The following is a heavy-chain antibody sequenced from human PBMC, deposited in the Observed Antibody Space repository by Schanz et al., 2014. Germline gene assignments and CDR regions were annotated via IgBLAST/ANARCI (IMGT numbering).Heavy chain of an antibody. D-gene: IGHD6-19*01. CDR3: ARGLGDERWLDLNEAFDI. CDR1: GGTFSSYT. Sequence: QVQLVQSGAEVMKPGSSVKVSCKASGGTFSSYTINWVRQAPGQGLEWMGRIIPILGITNVAQTFQDRVTMTADKSTSTAYMELSSLRSEDTAVYYCARGLGDERWLDLNEAFDIWGQGTIXTVSS. CDR2: IIPILGIT. J-gene: IGHJ3*02. V-gene: IGHV1-69*02.